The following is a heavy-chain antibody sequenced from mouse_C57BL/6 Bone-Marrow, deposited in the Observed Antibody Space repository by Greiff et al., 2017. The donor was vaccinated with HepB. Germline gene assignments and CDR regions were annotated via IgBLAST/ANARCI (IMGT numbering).Heavy chain of an antibody. J-gene: IGHJ4*01. CDR3: ARKLYDGYPLYAMDY. Sequence: VKLVESGPGLVQPSQSLSITCTVSGFSLTSYGVHWVRQSPGKGLEWLGVIWSGGSTDYNAAFISRLSISKDNSKSQVFFKMNSLQADDTAIYYCARKLYDGYPLYAMDYWGQGTSVTVSS. V-gene: IGHV2-2*01. CDR2: IWSGGST. D-gene: IGHD2-3*01. CDR1: GFSLTSYG.